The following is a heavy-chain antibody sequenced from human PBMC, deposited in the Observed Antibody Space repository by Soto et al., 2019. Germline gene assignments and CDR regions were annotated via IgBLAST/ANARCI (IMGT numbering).Heavy chain of an antibody. Sequence: ASVKVSCKASGYTFTSYAMHWVRQAPGQRQKWMGWINAGNGNTKYSQKFQGRVTITRDTSASTAYMELSSLRSEDTAVYYCARDHCSSTSCYVGEYYYYGMDVWGQGTTVTVSS. CDR1: GYTFTSYA. CDR2: INAGNGNT. J-gene: IGHJ6*02. V-gene: IGHV1-3*01. CDR3: ARDHCSSTSCYVGEYYYYGMDV. D-gene: IGHD2-2*01.